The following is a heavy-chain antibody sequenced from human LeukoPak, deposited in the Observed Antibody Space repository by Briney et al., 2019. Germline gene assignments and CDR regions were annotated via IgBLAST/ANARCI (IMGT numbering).Heavy chain of an antibody. V-gene: IGHV4-34*01. Sequence: KPSETLSLTCAVYGGSSSGYYWSWIRQPPGKGLEWIGEINHSGSTNYNPSLKSRVTISVDTSKNQFSLKLSSVTAADTAVYYCARGRGAGYGSGSYSWIRSNWFDPWGQGTLVTVSS. CDR3: ARGRGAGYGSGSYSWIRSNWFDP. CDR1: GGSSSGYY. CDR2: INHSGST. D-gene: IGHD3-10*01. J-gene: IGHJ5*02.